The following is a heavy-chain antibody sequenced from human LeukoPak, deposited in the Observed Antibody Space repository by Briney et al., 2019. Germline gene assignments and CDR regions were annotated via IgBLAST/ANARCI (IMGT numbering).Heavy chain of an antibody. CDR3: ALFGVYYYYGMDV. J-gene: IGHJ6*02. CDR2: ISGSGGST. Sequence: GGSLRLSCAASGFTFSSYAMSWVRQAPGRGLEWVSAISGSGGSTYYADSVKGRFTISRDNSKNTLYLQMNSLRAEDTAVYCCALFGVYYYYGMDVWGQGTTVTVSS. CDR1: GFTFSSYA. V-gene: IGHV3-23*01. D-gene: IGHD3-10*02.